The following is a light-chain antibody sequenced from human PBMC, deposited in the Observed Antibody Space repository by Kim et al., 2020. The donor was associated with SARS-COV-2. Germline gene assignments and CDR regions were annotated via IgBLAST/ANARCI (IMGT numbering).Light chain of an antibody. CDR2: GKN. CDR1: SLRSYY. V-gene: IGLV3-19*01. CDR3: NSRDSSGNPNVV. Sequence: SSELTQDPAVSAALGQTVRITCQGDSLRSYYASWYQQKPGQAPVLVIYGKNNRPSGIPDRFSGSSSGNTASLTITGAQAEDEADYYCNSRDSSGNPNVVFGGGTQLTVL. J-gene: IGLJ2*01.